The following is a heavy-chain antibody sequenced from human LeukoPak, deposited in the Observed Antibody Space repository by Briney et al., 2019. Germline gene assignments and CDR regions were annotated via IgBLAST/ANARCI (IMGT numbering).Heavy chain of an antibody. V-gene: IGHV1-69*04. CDR3: ARGWDGVEMTARHAFDI. CDR1: RDTFNNYA. J-gene: IGHJ3*02. Sequence: SVKVSCKASRDTFNNYAINWVRQAPGQGLEWMGRIIPVLDIVFYAQKFQGRVTITADRFTTTAYMELSSLRSEDTAMYYCARGWDGVEMTARHAFDIWGQGTLVTVSS. CDR2: IIPVLDIV. D-gene: IGHD5-24*01.